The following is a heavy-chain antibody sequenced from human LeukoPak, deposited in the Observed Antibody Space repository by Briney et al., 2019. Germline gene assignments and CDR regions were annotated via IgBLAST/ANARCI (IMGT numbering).Heavy chain of an antibody. J-gene: IGHJ4*02. D-gene: IGHD3-22*01. CDR1: GFTFSSYG. Sequence: PGGSLRLSCAASGFTFSSYGMHWVRQAPGKGLVWVSRINSDGSSTSYADSVKGRFTISRDNAKNTLYLQMNSLRAEDTAVYYCARHAGDRKVGGYYYGYWGQGTLVTVSS. V-gene: IGHV3-74*01. CDR2: INSDGSST. CDR3: ARHAGDRKVGGYYYGY.